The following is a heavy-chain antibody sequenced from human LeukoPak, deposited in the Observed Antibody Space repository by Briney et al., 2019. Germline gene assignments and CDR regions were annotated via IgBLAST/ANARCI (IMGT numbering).Heavy chain of an antibody. V-gene: IGHV4-59*08. CDR1: GSSISSYY. J-gene: IGHJ6*03. D-gene: IGHD3-3*01. CDR2: IYYSGST. Sequence: PSETLSLICTVSGSSISSYYWSWIRQPPGKGLEWIGYIYYSGSTNYNPSLKSRVTISLDTSKNQFSLRLTSVTAADTALYYCARMGLTYFSDAIDYFYYYMDVWGKGTTVTISS. CDR3: ARMGLTYFSDAIDYFYYYMDV.